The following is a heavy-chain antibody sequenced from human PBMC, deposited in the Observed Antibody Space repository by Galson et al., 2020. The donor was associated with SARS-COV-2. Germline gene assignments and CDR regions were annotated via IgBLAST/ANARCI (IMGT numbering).Heavy chain of an antibody. J-gene: IGHJ4*02. D-gene: IGHD3-3*01. CDR2: IWYDGSNK. V-gene: IGHV3-33*06. CDR3: AKDPGARFLEWWGDY. Sequence: GGSLRLSCAASGFTFSSYGMHWVRQAPGKGLEWVAVIWYDGSNKYYADSVKGRFTISRDNSKNTLYLQMNSLRAEDTAVYYCAKDPGARFLEWWGDYWGQGTLVTVSS. CDR1: GFTFSSYG.